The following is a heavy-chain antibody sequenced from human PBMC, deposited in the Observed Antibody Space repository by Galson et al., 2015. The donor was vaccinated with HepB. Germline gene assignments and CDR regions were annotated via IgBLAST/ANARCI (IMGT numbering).Heavy chain of an antibody. CDR2: ISYDGSNK. D-gene: IGHD3-10*01. CDR1: GFTFSSSG. V-gene: IGHV3-30*18. CDR3: AKDRSRKLRFGELKGFDY. Sequence: SLRLSCAASGFTFSSSGMHWVRQAPGKGLEWVAVISYDGSNKYYADAVKGRITISRDNYKTTLYLQMNSQRAEDTAVYYCAKDRSRKLRFGELKGFDYWGQGTLVTVSS. J-gene: IGHJ4*02.